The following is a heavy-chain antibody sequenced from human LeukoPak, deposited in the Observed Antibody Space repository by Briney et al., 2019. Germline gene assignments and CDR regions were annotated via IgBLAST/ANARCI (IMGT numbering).Heavy chain of an antibody. CDR1: GFTFDDYA. D-gene: IGHD6-13*01. J-gene: IGHJ4*02. CDR2: ISWNSGSI. V-gene: IGHV3-9*01. Sequence: PGRSLRLSCAASGFTFDDYAMHWVRQAPGKGLEWVSGISWNSGSIGYADSVKGRFTISRDNAKNSLYLQTNSLRAEDTALYYCAKDMEFVAAYYFDYWGQGTLVTVSS. CDR3: AKDMEFVAAYYFDY.